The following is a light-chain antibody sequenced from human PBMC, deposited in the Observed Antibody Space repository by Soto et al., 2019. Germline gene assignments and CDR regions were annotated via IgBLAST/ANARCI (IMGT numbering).Light chain of an antibody. Sequence: QSALTQPASVSGSPGQSSTISCTGTSSDVCGYNYVSWYQQQPGKAPKLMIYDVSNRPSGVSNRFSGSKSGNTASLTISGLHAEDEADYYCSSYTSISTVVFGSGTKVTVI. J-gene: IGLJ1*01. V-gene: IGLV2-14*01. CDR1: SSDVCGYNY. CDR3: SSYTSISTVV. CDR2: DVS.